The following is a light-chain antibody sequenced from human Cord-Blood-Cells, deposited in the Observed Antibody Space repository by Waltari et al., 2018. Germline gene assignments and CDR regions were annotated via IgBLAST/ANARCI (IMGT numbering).Light chain of an antibody. CDR3: QQRSNWPLT. V-gene: IGKV3-11*01. Sequence: EIVLTQSPATLSLSPGERATLSCRASQSVSSYLAWYQQKPGQAPRLLIYDASNRATGIPARFSGSGSGTDFTLTSSSLVPEDFAVYYCQQRSNWPLTFGGGTKVEIK. CDR2: DAS. J-gene: IGKJ4*01. CDR1: QSVSSY.